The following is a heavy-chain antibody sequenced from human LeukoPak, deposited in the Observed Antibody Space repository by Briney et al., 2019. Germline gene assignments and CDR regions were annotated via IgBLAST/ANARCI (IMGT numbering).Heavy chain of an antibody. Sequence: SETLSLTCSLSGDTLSTYYWNWIRQTPGRGLEWIGHISLGNTEYNPSLKSRVTISVDTSKNEFYLRLTSVTAADTALYFCARDKRHSYWKYFDPWSQGTLVSVSS. D-gene: IGHD3-10*01. J-gene: IGHJ4*02. CDR1: GDTLSTYY. CDR3: ARDKRHSYWKYFDP. V-gene: IGHV4-59*12. CDR2: ISLGNT.